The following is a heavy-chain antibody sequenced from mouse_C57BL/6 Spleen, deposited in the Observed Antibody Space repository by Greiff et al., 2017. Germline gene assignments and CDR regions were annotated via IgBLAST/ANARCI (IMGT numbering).Heavy chain of an antibody. D-gene: IGHD2-4*01. V-gene: IGHV2-2*01. J-gene: IGHJ4*01. Sequence: VQLQQSGPGLVQPSQSLSITCTVSGFSLTSYGVHWVRQSPGKGLEWMGVIWSGGSTDYNAAFISSLSISKDNSKSQVFFKMNSLQADDTAIYYCARKGTMITTGAMDYWGQGTSVTVSS. CDR1: GFSLTSYG. CDR3: ARKGTMITTGAMDY. CDR2: IWSGGST.